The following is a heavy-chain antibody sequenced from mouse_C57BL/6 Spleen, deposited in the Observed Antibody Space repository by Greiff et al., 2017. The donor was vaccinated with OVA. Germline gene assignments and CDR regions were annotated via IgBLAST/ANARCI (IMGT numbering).Heavy chain of an antibody. J-gene: IGHJ2*01. CDR1: GYTFTSYW. D-gene: IGHD1-1*01. V-gene: IGHV1-53*01. CDR3: ARFPGGAGSSLDY. CDR2: INPSNGGT. Sequence: VQLQQPGPELVKPGASVKLSCKASGYTFTSYWMHWVKQRPGQGLEWIGNINPSNGGTNYNEKFKSKATLTVDKSSSTAYMQLSSLTSEDSAVYYCARFPGGAGSSLDYWGQGTTLTVSS.